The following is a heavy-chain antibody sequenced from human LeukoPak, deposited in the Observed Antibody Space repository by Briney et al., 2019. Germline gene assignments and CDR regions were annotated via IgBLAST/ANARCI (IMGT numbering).Heavy chain of an antibody. Sequence: PSETLSLTCTVSGDSIRSYYWNWIRRPPGKGLEWIGYIYYTGSTSYNPSLKSRVAISLDTSKSQFSLRLTSVTAADTAVYYCASHGSSGHDPLTWGQGTLVTVSS. J-gene: IGHJ4*01. CDR1: GDSIRSYY. D-gene: IGHD5-12*01. V-gene: IGHV4-59*08. CDR2: IYYTGST. CDR3: ASHGSSGHDPLT.